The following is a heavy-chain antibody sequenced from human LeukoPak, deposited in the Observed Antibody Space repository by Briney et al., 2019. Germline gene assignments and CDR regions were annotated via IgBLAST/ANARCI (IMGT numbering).Heavy chain of an antibody. J-gene: IGHJ4*02. CDR3: AKFRYDSSGYFDY. Sequence: GGSLRLSSAASGFTFSSYFMTWVRQAPGKGLEWVSGISGSGADTLYADSVRGRFTISRDNYKNTLYLQMNSLRAEDTAVYYCAKFRYDSSGYFDYWGQGTLVTVSS. V-gene: IGHV3-23*01. CDR2: ISGSGADT. D-gene: IGHD3-22*01. CDR1: GFTFSSYF.